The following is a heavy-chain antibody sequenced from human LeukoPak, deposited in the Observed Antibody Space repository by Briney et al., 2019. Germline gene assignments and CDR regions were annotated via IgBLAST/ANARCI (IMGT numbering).Heavy chain of an antibody. D-gene: IGHD1-14*01. J-gene: IGHJ4*02. CDR1: GYTFSSYG. CDR2: IGGSGGST. CDR3: ARELAEETGWPGGSIDY. V-gene: IGHV3-23*01. Sequence: GGSLRLSCAASGYTFSSYGMSWVRQAPGKGLEWVSGIGGSGGSTYYADSVKGRFTISRDNSKNTLYLQMNSLRAEDTAVYYCARELAEETGWPGGSIDYWGQGTLVTVSS.